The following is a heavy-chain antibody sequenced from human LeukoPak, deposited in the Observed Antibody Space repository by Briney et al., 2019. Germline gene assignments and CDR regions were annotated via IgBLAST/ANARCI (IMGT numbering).Heavy chain of an antibody. V-gene: IGHV3-21*01. Sequence: SGGSLRLSCAVSGFSLSIYSMNWVRQAPGKGLEWVSTITGSGGYIYYEDSVKGRLTISRDNAKNSLYLQMNSLRVEDTAVYYCAIGLAGGDYWGQGTRVTVSS. CDR2: ITGSGGYI. J-gene: IGHJ4*02. D-gene: IGHD6-19*01. CDR3: AIGLAGGDY. CDR1: GFSLSIYS.